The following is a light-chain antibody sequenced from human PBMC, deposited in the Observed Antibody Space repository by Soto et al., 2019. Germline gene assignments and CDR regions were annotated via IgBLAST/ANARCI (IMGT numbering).Light chain of an antibody. J-gene: IGKJ4*01. CDR1: QSVSSY. CDR2: DAS. Sequence: EVVLTQSPATLSLSPGERATLSCRASQSVSSYLAWYQQKRGQAPRLLIYDASNRATGIPARFSGSGSGTDFTLTISSLEPEDFAGYYCQQRSKWPLTFGGGTKVEIK. V-gene: IGKV3-11*01. CDR3: QQRSKWPLT.